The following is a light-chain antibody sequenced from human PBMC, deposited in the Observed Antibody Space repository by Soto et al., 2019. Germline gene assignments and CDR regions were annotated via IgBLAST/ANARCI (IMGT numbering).Light chain of an antibody. V-gene: IGKV3D-15*01. CDR3: QQYNNWPPWT. Sequence: EIVMTQSPATLSVSPGERATLSCRASQSVSSNLAWYQQKPGQAPRLLIYGASTRATGIPARFSGSGSGTEFTVTISSLQSADFAVCYCQQYNNWPPWTFGQGTKVEIK. CDR1: QSVSSN. CDR2: GAS. J-gene: IGKJ1*01.